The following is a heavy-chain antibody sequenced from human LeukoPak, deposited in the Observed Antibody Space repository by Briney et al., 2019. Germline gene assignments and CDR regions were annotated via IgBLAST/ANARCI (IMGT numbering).Heavy chain of an antibody. J-gene: IGHJ4*02. Sequence: GGSLRLSCAASGFSFSSYGMYWVRQAPGKGLEWVAVIRNDGGNKDYADSVKGRFTISRDNSKNTLYLQMNSLRAEDTAVYYCAKDWSLGYGCLDYWGQGILVTVSS. V-gene: IGHV3-33*06. CDR2: IRNDGGNK. CDR1: GFSFSSYG. CDR3: AKDWSLGYGCLDY. D-gene: IGHD5-12*01.